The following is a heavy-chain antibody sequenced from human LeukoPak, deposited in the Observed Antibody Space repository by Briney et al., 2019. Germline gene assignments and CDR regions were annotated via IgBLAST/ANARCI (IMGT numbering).Heavy chain of an antibody. CDR2: IYPGDSGT. D-gene: IGHD3-22*01. CDR1: GYSFTSYW. CDR3: ARLAGRGITMIVVEIDY. V-gene: IGHV5-51*01. Sequence: GESLKISCKGSGYSFTSYWIGWVRQMPGKGLEWMGIIYPGDSGTRYSPSFQGQVTISADKSISTAYLQWSSLKASDTAMYYCARLAGRGITMIVVEIDYWGQGTLVTVSS. J-gene: IGHJ4*02.